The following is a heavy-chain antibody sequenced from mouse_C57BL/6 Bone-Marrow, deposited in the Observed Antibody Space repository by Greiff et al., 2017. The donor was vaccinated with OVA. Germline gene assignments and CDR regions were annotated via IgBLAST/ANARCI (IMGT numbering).Heavy chain of an antibody. Sequence: EVQLVESGGGLVKPGGSLKLSCAASGFTFSDYYMYWVRQTPEKRLEWVAYISNGGGSTYYPDTVKGRFTISRDNAKNTLYLQMSRLKSEDTAMYYCARHPYAMDYWGQGTSVTVSS. V-gene: IGHV5-12*01. CDR3: ARHPYAMDY. CDR1: GFTFSDYY. CDR2: ISNGGGST. J-gene: IGHJ4*01.